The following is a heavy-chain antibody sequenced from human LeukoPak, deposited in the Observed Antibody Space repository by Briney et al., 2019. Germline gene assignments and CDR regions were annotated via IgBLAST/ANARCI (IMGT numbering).Heavy chain of an antibody. V-gene: IGHV4-39*01. CDR2: IYYSGST. Sequence: SETLSLTCTVSGGSISSSSYYWGWIRQPPGKGLEWIGSIYYSGSTYYNPSLKSRVTISVDTSKNQFSLKLSSVTAADTAVYYCARQRVDLYYYYVDVWGKGTTVTVSS. CDR1: GGSISSSSYY. J-gene: IGHJ6*03. CDR3: ARQRVDLYYYYVDV. D-gene: IGHD5-12*01.